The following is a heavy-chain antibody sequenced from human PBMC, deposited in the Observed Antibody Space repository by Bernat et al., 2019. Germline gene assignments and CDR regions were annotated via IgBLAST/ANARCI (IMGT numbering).Heavy chain of an antibody. CDR3: ARDFSPVVSPPTGHFDY. CDR1: GYTFTSYY. J-gene: IGHJ4*02. CDR2: INPSGGST. D-gene: IGHD2-21*01. Sequence: QVQLVQSGAEVKKPGASVKVSCKASGYTFTSYYMHWVRQAPGQGLEWMGIINPSGGSTSYAQKFQGRVTITRDTSTSTVYMELSSLRSEDTAVYYCARDFSPVVSPPTGHFDYWGQGTLVTVSS. V-gene: IGHV1-46*03.